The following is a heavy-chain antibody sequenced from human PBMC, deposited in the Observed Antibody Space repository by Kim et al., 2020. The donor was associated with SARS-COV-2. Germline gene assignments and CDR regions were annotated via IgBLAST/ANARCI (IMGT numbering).Heavy chain of an antibody. CDR3: ASQGTYDSSGYYRY. D-gene: IGHD3-22*01. V-gene: IGHV1-8*01. J-gene: IGHJ4*02. Sequence: AQKFQGRVTMTRNTSISTAYMELSSLRSEDTAVYYCASQGTYDSSGYYRYWGQGTLVTVSS.